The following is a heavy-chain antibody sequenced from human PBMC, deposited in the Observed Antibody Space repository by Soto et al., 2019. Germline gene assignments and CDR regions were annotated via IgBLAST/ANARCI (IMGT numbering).Heavy chain of an antibody. CDR2: INIYGGGT. Sequence: QVHLEHSGPEVKKPGASVKVSCKASGYTFTSYGISWVRLAPGQGLEWMGWINIYGGGTNYAQKYQDRVTLTRDTSTNTVYLEMRSLTSDDTAIYYCARALYYYDNSGLAFWGQGTLVTVSS. J-gene: IGHJ4*02. CDR1: GYTFTSYG. CDR3: ARALYYYDNSGLAF. D-gene: IGHD3-22*01. V-gene: IGHV1-18*01.